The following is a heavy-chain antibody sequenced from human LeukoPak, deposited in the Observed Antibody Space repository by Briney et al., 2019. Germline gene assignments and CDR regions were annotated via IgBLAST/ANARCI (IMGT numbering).Heavy chain of an antibody. CDR1: GYSFTSYW. V-gene: IGHV5-51*01. D-gene: IGHD3-10*01. Sequence: GESLKISCKGSGYSFTSYWIGWVRPMPGKGLEWMGIIYPGDSDTRYSPSFQGQVTISADKSISTAFVQWSNLKASDTAIYYCARRNNYYGSGINYWGQGTLVTASS. CDR2: IYPGDSDT. J-gene: IGHJ4*02. CDR3: ARRNNYYGSGINY.